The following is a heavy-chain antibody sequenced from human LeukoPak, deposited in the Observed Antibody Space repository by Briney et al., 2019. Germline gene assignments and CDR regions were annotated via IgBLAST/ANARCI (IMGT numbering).Heavy chain of an antibody. D-gene: IGHD1-26*01. CDR2: IIPIFGTA. CDR3: ARDRSGRARGYWFDP. Sequence: ASVKVSCKASGGTFSSYAISWVRQAPGQGLEWMGGIIPIFGTANYAQKFQGRVTITADESTSTAYMELSSLRSEDTAVYYCARDRSGRARGYWFDPWGQGTLVTVPS. CDR1: GGTFSSYA. J-gene: IGHJ5*02. V-gene: IGHV1-69*01.